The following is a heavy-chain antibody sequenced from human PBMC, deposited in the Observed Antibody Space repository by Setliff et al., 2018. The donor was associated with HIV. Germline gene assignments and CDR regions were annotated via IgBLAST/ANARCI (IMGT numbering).Heavy chain of an antibody. CDR3: ARCSGSYPCDGIDY. Sequence: PGESLKISCKGFGYRFTSYWIGWARHMPGKGLEWMGIIYPSDSDTRYSPSFQGQVTISADKSISIAYLQWNSLKASDTAMYYCARCSGSYPCDGIDYWGQGALVTVSS. CDR2: IYPSDSDT. D-gene: IGHD1-26*01. V-gene: IGHV5-51*01. CDR1: GYRFTSYW. J-gene: IGHJ4*02.